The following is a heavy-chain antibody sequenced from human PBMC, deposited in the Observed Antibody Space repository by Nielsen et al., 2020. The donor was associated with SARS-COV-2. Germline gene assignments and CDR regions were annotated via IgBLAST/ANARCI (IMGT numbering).Heavy chain of an antibody. CDR3: AKGPLGGDGYNPDY. D-gene: IGHD5-24*01. CDR1: GFTFDDYA. CDR2: ISWNSGSI. J-gene: IGHJ4*02. Sequence: SLRLSCAASGFTFDDYAMHWVRQAPGKGLEWVSGISWNSGSIGYADSVKGRFTISRDNAKNSLYLQMNSLRAEDTALYYCAKGPLGGDGYNPDYWGQGTLVTVSS. V-gene: IGHV3-9*01.